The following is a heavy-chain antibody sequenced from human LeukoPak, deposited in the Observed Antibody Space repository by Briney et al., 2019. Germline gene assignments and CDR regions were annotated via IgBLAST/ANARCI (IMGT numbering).Heavy chain of an antibody. Sequence: GGSLRLSCAASGFTFSTYGMHWVRQAPGKGLEWVAVIWYDGRTQFYAESVKGRFAVSRDNSKNTLYLQMNSLRAEDTAVYHCARGEYYHESSGYPNYWGQGTLVTVFS. CDR2: IWYDGRTQ. D-gene: IGHD3-22*01. J-gene: IGHJ4*02. CDR3: ARGEYYHESSGYPNY. V-gene: IGHV3-33*01. CDR1: GFTFSTYG.